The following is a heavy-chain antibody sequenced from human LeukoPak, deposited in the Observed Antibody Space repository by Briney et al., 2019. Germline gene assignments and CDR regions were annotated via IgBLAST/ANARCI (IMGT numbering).Heavy chain of an antibody. CDR2: ISSSGSTI. CDR1: GFTFSSYE. CDR3: ARGYPDSTPN. J-gene: IGHJ4*02. D-gene: IGHD2/OR15-2a*01. V-gene: IGHV3-48*03. Sequence: GGSLRLSCAASGFTFSSYEMNWVRQAPGKGLEWVPYISSSGSTIYYADSVKGRFTISRDNAKNSLYLQMNSLRAEDTAVYYCARGYPDSTPNWGQGTLVTVSS.